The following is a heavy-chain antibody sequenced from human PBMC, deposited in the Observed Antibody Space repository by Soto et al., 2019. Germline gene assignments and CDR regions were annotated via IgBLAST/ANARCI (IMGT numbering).Heavy chain of an antibody. CDR3: VRDPSRYCSGGSCYMPPPH. CDR1: GFTFSSYG. CDR2: KWYDGSNK. D-gene: IGHD2-15*01. J-gene: IGHJ4*02. Sequence: PGGSLRLSCAASGFTFSSYGMHWVRQAPGKELEKEAVKWYDGSNKYYADSVKGRFTISRDNSKNTLYLQMKSLRAEDTAVYYCVRDPSRYCSGGSCYMPPPHWGQGTLVTVSS. V-gene: IGHV3-33*01.